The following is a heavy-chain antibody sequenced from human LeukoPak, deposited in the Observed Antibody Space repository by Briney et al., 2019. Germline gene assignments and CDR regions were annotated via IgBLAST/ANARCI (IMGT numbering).Heavy chain of an antibody. J-gene: IGHJ6*03. D-gene: IGHD6-13*01. CDR1: GFTFSNYA. Sequence: PGESLRLSCAASGFTFSNYAMSWVRQAPGKGLEWVSAISSSGGSTYYADSMKGRFTISRDNSKNTLYLQMNSLRAEDTAVYYCIAAADKDYSYYMDVWGKGTTVTVSS. CDR2: ISSSGGST. V-gene: IGHV3-23*01. CDR3: IAAADKDYSYYMDV.